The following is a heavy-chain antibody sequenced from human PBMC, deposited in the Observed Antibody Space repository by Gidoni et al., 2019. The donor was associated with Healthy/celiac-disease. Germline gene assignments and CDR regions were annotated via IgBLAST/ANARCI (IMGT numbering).Heavy chain of an antibody. CDR2: IYHSGST. D-gene: IGHD2-15*01. J-gene: IGHJ5*02. V-gene: IGHV4-38-2*02. CDR3: ARIGVVAATPDWFDP. CDR1: GYSISSGYY. Sequence: QVQLQASGPGLVKPSATLSLTCTVSGYSISSGYYWGWIRQPPGKGLEWIGSIYHSGSTYYNPSLKSRVTISVDTSKNQFSLKLSSVTAADTAVYYCARIGVVAATPDWFDPWGQGTLVTVSS.